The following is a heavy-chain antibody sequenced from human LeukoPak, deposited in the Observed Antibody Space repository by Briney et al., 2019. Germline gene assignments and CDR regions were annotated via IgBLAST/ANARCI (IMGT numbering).Heavy chain of an antibody. CDR2: ISAYNANT. J-gene: IGHJ4*02. V-gene: IGHV1-18*01. Sequence: ASVKVSCKASGYTFTNYDISWVRQAPGQGLEWLGWISAYNANTNYGQKLQGRVTMTTDTSTSSAYMELRSLRSDDTAVYYCARDSGTYDSSGSAFHYWGQGTLVTVSS. D-gene: IGHD3-22*01. CDR1: GYTFTNYD. CDR3: ARDSGTYDSSGSAFHY.